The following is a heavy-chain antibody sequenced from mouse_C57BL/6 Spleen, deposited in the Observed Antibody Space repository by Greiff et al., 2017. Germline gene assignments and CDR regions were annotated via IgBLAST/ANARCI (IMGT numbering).Heavy chain of an antibody. J-gene: IGHJ3*01. CDR3: ARGDYEWFAY. V-gene: IGHV1-64*01. CDR1: GYTFTSYW. D-gene: IGHD2-4*01. CDR2: IHPNSGST. Sequence: QVHVKQSGAELVKPGASVKLSCKASGYTFTSYWMHWVKQRPGQGLEWIGMIHPNSGSTNYNEKFKSKATLTVDKSSSTAYMQLSSLTSEDSAVYYCARGDYEWFAYWGQGTLVTVSA.